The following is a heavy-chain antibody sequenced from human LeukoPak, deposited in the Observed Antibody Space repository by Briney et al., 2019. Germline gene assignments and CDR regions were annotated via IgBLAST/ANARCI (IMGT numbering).Heavy chain of an antibody. CDR3: AKAQWEPPHSFDY. D-gene: IGHD1-26*01. J-gene: IGHJ4*02. Sequence: GGSLRLSCAASGFTFSSYAMSWVRQAPGKGLEWVSAISGSGGSTYYAGSVKGRFTISRDNSKNTLYLQMNSLRAEDTAVYYCAKAQWEPPHSFDYWGQGTLVTVSS. V-gene: IGHV3-23*01. CDR1: GFTFSSYA. CDR2: ISGSGGST.